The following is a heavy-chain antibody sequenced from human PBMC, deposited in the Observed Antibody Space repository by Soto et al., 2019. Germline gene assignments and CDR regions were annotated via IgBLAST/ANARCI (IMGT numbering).Heavy chain of an antibody. D-gene: IGHD2-15*01. CDR2: ISYSGST. CDR3: ASRKLYCSGGNCPWDY. J-gene: IGHJ4*02. CDR1: GGSVSSSSYY. V-gene: IGHV4-39*01. Sequence: QLQLQESGPGLVEPAETLSLTCTVSGGSVSSSSYYWGWIRQPPGKGMEWIGSISYSGSTYYNPSLKSRVTICVFMSKNQFSLKLRSVTSADTAVYYCASRKLYCSGGNCPWDYWGQGTLVSVSS.